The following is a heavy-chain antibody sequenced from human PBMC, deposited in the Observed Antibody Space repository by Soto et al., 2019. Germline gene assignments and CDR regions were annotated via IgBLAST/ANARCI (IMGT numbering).Heavy chain of an antibody. CDR3: ANGTHYDYSNYNWFDP. J-gene: IGHJ5*02. CDR1: GFTFSSYA. Sequence: EVQLLESGGGLVQPGGSLRLSCAASGFTFSSYAMSWVRQAPGKGLEGVSAISGSGGSTYYADSVKGRFTISRDNSKNPLYLQMNSLRAEDTAVYYCANGTHYDYSNYNWFDPWGQGTLVTVSS. CDR2: ISGSGGST. D-gene: IGHD4-4*01. V-gene: IGHV3-23*01.